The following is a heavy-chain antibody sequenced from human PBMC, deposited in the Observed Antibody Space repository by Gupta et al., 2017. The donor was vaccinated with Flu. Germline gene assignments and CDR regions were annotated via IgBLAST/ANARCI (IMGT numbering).Heavy chain of an antibody. CDR1: ISSGSYY. Sequence: ISSGSYYWGWIRQPPGKGLDWIGSIYYSGSTYYNPSLKSRVTISVDTSKTQFSLKVNSVTATDTAVYYCARLGYSSSWIDSWGQGTLVTVSS. CDR3: ARLGYSSSWIDS. D-gene: IGHD6-13*01. V-gene: IGHV4-39*01. CDR2: IYYSGST. J-gene: IGHJ4*02.